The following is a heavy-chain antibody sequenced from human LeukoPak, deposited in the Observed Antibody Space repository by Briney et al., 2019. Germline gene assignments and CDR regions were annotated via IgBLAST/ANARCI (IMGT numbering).Heavy chain of an antibody. CDR2: INHSGST. D-gene: IGHD3-10*01. CDR1: GGSFSGYY. J-gene: IGHJ4*02. CDR3: ARGGYWVYYGSGSYSYFDY. Sequence: SETLSLTCAVYGGSFSGYYWSWIRQPPGKGLEWIGEINHSGSTNYNPSLKSRVTISVDTSKNQFSLKLSSVTAADTAVYYCARGGYWVYYGSGSYSYFDYWGQGTLVTVSS. V-gene: IGHV4-34*01.